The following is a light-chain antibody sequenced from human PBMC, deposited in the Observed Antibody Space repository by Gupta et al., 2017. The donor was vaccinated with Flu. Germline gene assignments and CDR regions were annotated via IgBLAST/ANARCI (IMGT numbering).Light chain of an antibody. J-gene: IGLJ2*01. CDR2: QDT. CDR1: KLGDKY. V-gene: IGLV3-1*01. Sequence: SSALTQPPSVSVSPGQTASITCSGDKLGDKYAYWYQQKPGQSPVLVIYQDTKRPSGIPERFSGSNSGNTATLTISGTQVVDEADYYCQAWDSSTEMIFGGGTKLTVL. CDR3: QAWDSSTEMI.